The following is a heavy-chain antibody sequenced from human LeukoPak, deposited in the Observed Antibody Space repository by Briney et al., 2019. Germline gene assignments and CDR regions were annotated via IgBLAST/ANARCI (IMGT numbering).Heavy chain of an antibody. CDR2: ISSSGRTK. CDR1: GLTPGAYY. J-gene: IGHJ4*02. CDR3: ASDVGYNSY. V-gene: IGHV3-11*04. D-gene: IGHD5-24*01. Sequence: GRSRTLAWAVAGLTPGAYYTSWIRQVQGDGLEWVSYISSSGRTKYYSGSVKGRFTISRDNAKNSLYLQMNSLRAEDTAVYYCASDVGYNSYWGQGTLVTVSS.